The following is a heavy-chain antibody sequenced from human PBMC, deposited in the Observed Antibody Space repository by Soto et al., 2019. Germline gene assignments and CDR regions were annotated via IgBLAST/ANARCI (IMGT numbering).Heavy chain of an antibody. Sequence: QVQLQESGPGLVKASETLSLTCTVSGGSISNYYCSWIRQPPGKGLEWIGYIYYSGSANYNPSLKSRVPISVDTSKNQFSLKLISVTAADTAVYYCARAGAATLSDYWGQGTLVTVSS. D-gene: IGHD2-15*01. V-gene: IGHV4-59*01. CDR3: ARAGAATLSDY. CDR1: GGSISNYY. CDR2: IYYSGSA. J-gene: IGHJ4*02.